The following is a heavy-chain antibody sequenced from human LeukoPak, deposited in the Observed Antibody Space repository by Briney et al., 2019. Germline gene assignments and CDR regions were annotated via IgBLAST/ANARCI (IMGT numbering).Heavy chain of an antibody. CDR1: GFTFSNYN. Sequence: PGGSLRLSCAASGFTFSNYNMNWVRQTPGKGLEWVSSITRDSIYTFYADSVRGRFTISRDNAKNSLYLQMNSLRAEDTAVYYCARDRGVYGDDYWGQGTLVTVSS. V-gene: IGHV3-21*01. CDR3: ARDRGVYGDDY. J-gene: IGHJ4*02. D-gene: IGHD4-17*01. CDR2: ITRDSIYT.